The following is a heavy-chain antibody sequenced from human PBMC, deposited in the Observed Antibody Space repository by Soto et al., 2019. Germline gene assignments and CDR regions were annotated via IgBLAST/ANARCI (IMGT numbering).Heavy chain of an antibody. CDR2: IYYSGST. D-gene: IGHD6-13*01. CDR3: ERDGIAAAGTSWLEP. J-gene: IGHJ5*02. CDR1: DGSSRSGGYY. V-gene: IGHV4-31*03. Sequence: FLPISVPCTVADGSSRSGGYYRSWKRKHPGKGLEWIGYIYYSGSTYYNPSLKSRVTISVDTSKNQFSLKLSSLTAADTAVYYCERDGIAAAGTSWLEPWGQGTPVPVSS.